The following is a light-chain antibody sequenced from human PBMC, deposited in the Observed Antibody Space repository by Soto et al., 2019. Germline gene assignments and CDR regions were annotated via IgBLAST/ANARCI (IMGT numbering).Light chain of an antibody. CDR3: QQYGTPLFT. V-gene: IGKV3-20*01. CDR1: QSVTNNF. CDR2: GAS. Sequence: IVLTQSPGTLSLSPGERATLSCGASQSVTNNFLAWYQQKAGQAPRLLIYGASSRATGFPDRFSGSGSGTDFTLTISRLKPGDCTVYYCQQYGTPLFTFGPGTKVDIK. J-gene: IGKJ3*01.